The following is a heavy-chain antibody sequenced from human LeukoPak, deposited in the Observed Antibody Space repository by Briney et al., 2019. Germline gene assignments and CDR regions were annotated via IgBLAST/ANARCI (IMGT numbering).Heavy chain of an antibody. CDR1: GFTFSGYA. V-gene: IGHV3-30*04. CDR3: ARFGGYYDSSGYFHYYYYYMDV. J-gene: IGHJ6*03. D-gene: IGHD3-22*01. CDR2: ISYDGSNK. Sequence: QPGGSLRLSCAASGFTFSGYAMHWVRQAPGKGLEWVAVISYDGSNKYYADSVKGRFTISRDNSKNTLYLQMNSLRAEDTAVYYCARFGGYYDSSGYFHYYYYYMDVWGKGTTVTVSS.